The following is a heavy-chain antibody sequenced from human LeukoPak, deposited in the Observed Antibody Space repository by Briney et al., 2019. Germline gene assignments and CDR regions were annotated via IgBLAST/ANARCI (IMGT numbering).Heavy chain of an antibody. J-gene: IGHJ4*02. CDR1: GGSFSGYY. D-gene: IGHD2-21*02. V-gene: IGHV4-59*01. CDR3: ARDKEVVTAIRYFDY. Sequence: SETLSLTCAVYGGSFSGYYWSWIRQPPGKGLEWIGYIYYSGSTNYNPSLKSRVTISVDTSKNQFSLKLSSVTAADTAVYYCARDKEVVTAIRYFDYWGQGTLVTVSS. CDR2: IYYSGST.